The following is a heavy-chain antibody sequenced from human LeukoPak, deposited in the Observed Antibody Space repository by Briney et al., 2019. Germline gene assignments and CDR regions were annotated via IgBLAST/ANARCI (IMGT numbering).Heavy chain of an antibody. V-gene: IGHV3-21*01. Sequence: GGSLRLSCAASGFTFSSYAMHWVRQAPGKGLAWVSSISDNSGAIHYAESVKGRFTISRDNAKNSLYLQMNGLRAEDTAIYYCARTTYYDLPTPDYWGQGTLVTVSS. D-gene: IGHD3-3*01. J-gene: IGHJ4*02. CDR3: ARTTYYDLPTPDY. CDR1: GFTFSSYA. CDR2: ISDNSGAI.